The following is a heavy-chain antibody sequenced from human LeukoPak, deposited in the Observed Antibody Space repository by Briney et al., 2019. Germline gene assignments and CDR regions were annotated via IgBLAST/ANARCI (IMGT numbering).Heavy chain of an antibody. J-gene: IGHJ4*02. CDR2: IYHSGST. Sequence: SETLSLTCAVSGGSISSSNWWSWVRQPPGKGLEWIGEIYHSGSTNYNPSLKSRVTISVDKSKNQFSLKLSSVTAADTAVYYCARAYSSGWYKEDYFDYRGQGTPVTVSS. CDR1: GGSISSSNW. V-gene: IGHV4-4*02. D-gene: IGHD6-19*01. CDR3: ARAYSSGWYKEDYFDY.